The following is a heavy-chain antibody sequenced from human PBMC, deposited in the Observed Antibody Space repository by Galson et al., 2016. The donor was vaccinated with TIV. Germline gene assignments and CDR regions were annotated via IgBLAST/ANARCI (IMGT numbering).Heavy chain of an antibody. J-gene: IGHJ3*02. D-gene: IGHD4-17*01. CDR2: INPNNGDT. Sequence: SVKVSCKASGYTFIAYYFHWVRQAPGQGLEWMGRINPNNGDTNYAQSFQGRVTMTKDTSISTAFMELGGLRSDDTAVYYCATSYGDSDAFDIWGQGTMVTVSS. V-gene: IGHV1-2*06. CDR3: ATSYGDSDAFDI. CDR1: GYTFIAYY.